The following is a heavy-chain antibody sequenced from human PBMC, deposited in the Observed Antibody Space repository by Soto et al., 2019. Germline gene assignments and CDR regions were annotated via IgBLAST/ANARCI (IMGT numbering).Heavy chain of an antibody. CDR1: GYTFTSYY. D-gene: IGHD6-19*01. Sequence: GASVKVSCKASGYTFTSYYMHWVRQAPGQGLEWMGIINPSGGSTSYAQKFQGRVTMTRDTSTSTVYMELSSLRSEDTAVYYCARDRVAVAGPSLFDYWGQGTLVTVSS. J-gene: IGHJ4*02. CDR3: ARDRVAVAGPSLFDY. V-gene: IGHV1-46*01. CDR2: INPSGGST.